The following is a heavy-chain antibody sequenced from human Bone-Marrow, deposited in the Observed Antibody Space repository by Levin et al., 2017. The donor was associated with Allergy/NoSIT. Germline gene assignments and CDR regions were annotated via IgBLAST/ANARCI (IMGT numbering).Heavy chain of an antibody. CDR1: GYAFPIYG. Sequence: ASVKVSCKASGYAFPIYGFSWVRQAPGQGLEWMGWITTYNGNTNYAQKLQGRVTMTTDTSTSTAYMELRSLRSDDTAVYYCAREGRADYGDYVGLDYWGQGTLVTVSS. J-gene: IGHJ4*02. CDR3: AREGRADYGDYVGLDY. CDR2: ITTYNGNT. D-gene: IGHD4-17*01. V-gene: IGHV1-18*01.